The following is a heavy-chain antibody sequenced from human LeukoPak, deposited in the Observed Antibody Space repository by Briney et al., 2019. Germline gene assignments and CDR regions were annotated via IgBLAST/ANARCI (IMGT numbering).Heavy chain of an antibody. V-gene: IGHV3-15*01. CDR2: FKSKTGGSTT. CDR3: VTVIG. J-gene: IGHJ4*02. D-gene: IGHD3-10*01. CDR1: GFTVTDAW. Sequence: AGGSLRLSCAASGFTVTDAWMSWVRQAPGKGLEWVGRFKSKTGGSTTDYAAAVKGRFTISGDDSKNTFYLQMNSLKSDDTAVYSCVTVIGGGQGTLVTVSS.